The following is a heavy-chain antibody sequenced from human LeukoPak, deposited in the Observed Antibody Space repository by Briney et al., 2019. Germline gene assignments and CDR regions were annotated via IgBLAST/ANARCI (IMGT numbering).Heavy chain of an antibody. V-gene: IGHV3-7*04. CDR2: IKQDGSEK. D-gene: IGHD1-26*01. Sequence: GGSLRLSCTASEFTFSHYSMSWVRQAPGKGLEWVANIKQDGSEKYYVDSVKGRFTISRDNAKNSLYLQMNSLRAEDAAVYYCARDSGSYLEALYFDYWGQGTLVTVSS. CDR3: ARDSGSYLEALYFDY. J-gene: IGHJ4*02. CDR1: EFTFSHYS.